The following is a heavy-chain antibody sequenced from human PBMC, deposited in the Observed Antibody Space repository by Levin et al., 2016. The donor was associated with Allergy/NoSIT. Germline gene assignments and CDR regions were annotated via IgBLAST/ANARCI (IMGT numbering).Heavy chain of an antibody. CDR3: ARGGVTMIYYFDY. CDR2: ISYDGSIE. Sequence: GGSLRLSCAASGFTFSSYAMNWVRQAPAKGLEWVAVISYDGSIEYYADSVKGRFTISRDNSKNTLYLQMNSLRAEDTAVYYCARGGVTMIYYFDYWGQGTLVTVSS. CDR1: GFTFSSYA. D-gene: IGHD3-16*01. J-gene: IGHJ4*02. V-gene: IGHV3-30-3*01.